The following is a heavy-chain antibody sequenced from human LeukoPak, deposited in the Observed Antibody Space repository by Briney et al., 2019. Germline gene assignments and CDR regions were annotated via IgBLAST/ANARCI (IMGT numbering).Heavy chain of an antibody. CDR3: AREYSDSYGVIGHFDS. V-gene: IGHV3-21*06. J-gene: IGHJ4*02. CDR2: ISSSSSYI. CDR1: GFTFSSYS. D-gene: IGHD2-21*01. Sequence: GGSLRLSCAASGFTFSSYSMNWVRQAPGKGLEWVSSISSSSSYIYYADSVRGRFTISRDNSKNTLFLQMNSLRGEDTAVYYCAREYSDSYGVIGHFDSWGQGTLVPVSS.